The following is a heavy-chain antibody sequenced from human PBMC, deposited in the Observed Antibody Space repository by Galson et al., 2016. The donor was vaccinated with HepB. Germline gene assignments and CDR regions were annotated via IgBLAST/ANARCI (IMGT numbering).Heavy chain of an antibody. J-gene: IGHJ4*02. CDR2: VAYDGRNR. V-gene: IGHV3-30*05. CDR1: GFIFNTFG. D-gene: IGHD3-9*01. Sequence: SLRLSCATSGFIFNTFGMHWVRQAPGKGLEWVAFVAYDGRNRFYADSVQGRFIISRDTAKRTLFLQMDNLKIEDTAVYYCATDRKKGSDVLPGFVRPATVDQWGRGTLVIVSS. CDR3: ATDRKKGSDVLPGFVRPATVDQ.